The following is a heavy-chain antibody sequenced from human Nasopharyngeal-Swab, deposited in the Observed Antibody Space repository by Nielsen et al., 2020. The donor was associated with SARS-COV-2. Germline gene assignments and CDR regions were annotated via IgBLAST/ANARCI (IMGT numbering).Heavy chain of an antibody. V-gene: IGHV4-61*02. Sequence: RQAPGKGLEWIGRLYTSGTTNYNPSLKSRVTISVDTSKDQFFLKLSSVTAADTAVYYCARAILNLGRGDYMDVWGKGTTVTVSS. D-gene: IGHD1-1*01. J-gene: IGHJ6*03. CDR2: LYTSGTT. CDR3: ARAILNLGRGDYMDV.